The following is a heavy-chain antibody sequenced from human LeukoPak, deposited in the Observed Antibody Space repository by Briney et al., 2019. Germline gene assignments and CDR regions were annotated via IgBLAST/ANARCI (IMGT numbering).Heavy chain of an antibody. V-gene: IGHV3-33*01. D-gene: IGHD1-26*01. CDR1: GFNFGHYG. Sequence: PGTSLRLSCATSGFNFGHYGFHWVRQAPGKGLEWVAVIWSDATKTDYGDSKTDYADSVKGRFTVSRDNSKTTVNLQMNSLRDEDTAVYYCARDKSSIVWFDPWGQGTLVPVSS. CDR2: IWSDATKTDYGDSKT. J-gene: IGHJ5*02. CDR3: ARDKSSIVWFDP.